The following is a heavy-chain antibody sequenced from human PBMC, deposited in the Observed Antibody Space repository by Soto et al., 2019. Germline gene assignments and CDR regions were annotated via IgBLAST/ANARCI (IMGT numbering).Heavy chain of an antibody. Sequence: QVQLVESGGGVVQPGRSLRLSCAASGFTFSSYGMHWVRQAPGKGLEWVAVIWYDGSNKYYADSVKGRFTISRDNSKNTLYLQMNSLRAEDTAVYNCARDRYSSSPDAFDIWGQGTMVTVSS. D-gene: IGHD6-6*01. CDR3: ARDRYSSSPDAFDI. J-gene: IGHJ3*02. CDR2: IWYDGSNK. V-gene: IGHV3-33*01. CDR1: GFTFSSYG.